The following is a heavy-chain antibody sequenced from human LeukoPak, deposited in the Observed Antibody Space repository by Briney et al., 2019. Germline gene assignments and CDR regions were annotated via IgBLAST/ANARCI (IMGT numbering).Heavy chain of an antibody. CDR3: ARETYRLGELLADY. J-gene: IGHJ4*02. CDR2: IIPNLGIA. Sequence: SVKVSCKASGGTFSSYTISWVRQAPGQGLEWMGRIIPNLGIANYAQKFQGRVTITADKSTSTAYMELSSLRSEDTAVYYCARETYRLGELLADYWGQGTLVTVSS. D-gene: IGHD3-10*01. V-gene: IGHV1-69*04. CDR1: GGTFSSYT.